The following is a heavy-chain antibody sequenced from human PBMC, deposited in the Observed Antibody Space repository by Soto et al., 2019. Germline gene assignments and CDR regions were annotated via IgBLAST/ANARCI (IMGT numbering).Heavy chain of an antibody. CDR2: IYYSGST. CDR3: ARIRWRWGAQGGWYFDL. V-gene: IGHV4-30-4*01. Sequence: QVQLQESGPGLVKPSQTLSLTCTVSGGSISSGDYYWSWIRQPPGKGLEWIGYIYYSGSTHYNPSLKSRVTISLDTSKNQFSLKLSSVTAADTAVYYCARIRWRWGAQGGWYFDLWGRGTLVTVSS. J-gene: IGHJ2*01. D-gene: IGHD1-1*01. CDR1: GGSISSGDYY.